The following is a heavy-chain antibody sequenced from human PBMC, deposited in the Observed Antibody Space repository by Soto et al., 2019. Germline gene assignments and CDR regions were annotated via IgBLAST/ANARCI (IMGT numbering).Heavy chain of an antibody. V-gene: IGHV1-18*01. CDR3: ARDQRKELWVEGRTAMDV. J-gene: IGHJ6*01. D-gene: IGHD3-16*01. CDR1: GYTFTSYG. CDR2: ISGYNGQT. Sequence: QVQLVQSGPEVKKPGASVKVSCKASGYTFTSYGVSWVRLAPGQGLEWMGWISGYNGQTNYAQKFRGRVTFTADTSTNTAYLELESLTSEDTAMYYCARDQRKELWVEGRTAMDVWGQGTTVTVSS.